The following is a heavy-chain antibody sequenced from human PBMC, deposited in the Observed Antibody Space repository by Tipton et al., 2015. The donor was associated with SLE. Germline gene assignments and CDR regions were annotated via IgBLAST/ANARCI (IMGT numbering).Heavy chain of an antibody. D-gene: IGHD2-15*01. CDR1: GDSISTYY. J-gene: IGHJ4*02. CDR3: ARVLPSGGYFDN. V-gene: IGHV4-59*01. Sequence: LSLTCTVSGDSISTYYWSWIRQPPGKGLEWIGNFYYGGTTNYSPSLKSRVTISVDTSKNHFSLKLSSVTAADTAVYYCARVLPSGGYFDNWGQGTLVTVSS. CDR2: FYYGGTT.